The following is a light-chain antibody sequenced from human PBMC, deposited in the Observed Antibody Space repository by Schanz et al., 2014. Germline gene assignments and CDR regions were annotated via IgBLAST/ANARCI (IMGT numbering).Light chain of an antibody. J-gene: IGKJ4*01. V-gene: IGKV3-20*01. Sequence: EIVLTQSPATLSLSPGERATLSCRASQGVSSYLVWYQQKPGQAPRLLIYDASNRATGIPARFSGSGPGTDFTLTISRLEPEDFAVYYCQQYGSSLLTFGGGTKVEIK. CDR1: QGVSSY. CDR3: QQYGSSLLT. CDR2: DAS.